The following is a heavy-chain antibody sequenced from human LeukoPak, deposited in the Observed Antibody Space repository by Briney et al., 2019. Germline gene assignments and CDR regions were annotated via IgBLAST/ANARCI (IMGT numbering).Heavy chain of an antibody. J-gene: IGHJ4*02. CDR2: ISSSSSYI. V-gene: IGHV3-21*01. Sequence: GGSLRLSCAASGFTFSSYSMNWVRQAPGKGLEWVSSISSSSSYIYYADSVKGRFTISRDNAKNSVYLQMNSLRAEDTAVYYCARADMALVPVFDYWGQGTLVTVSS. CDR3: ARADMALVPVFDY. CDR1: GFTFSSYS. D-gene: IGHD5-24*01.